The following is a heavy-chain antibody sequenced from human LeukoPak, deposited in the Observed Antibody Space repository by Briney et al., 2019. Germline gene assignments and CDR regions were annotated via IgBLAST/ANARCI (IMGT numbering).Heavy chain of an antibody. CDR2: IWYDGTDT. V-gene: IGHV3-33*01. Sequence: QARGSLRLSCVASGFTFSRFNMHWVRQAPGKGLEWVALIWYDGTDTYYADAVKGRFTISRDDSKNTVYLQMDSLRAEDTAFYYCARGFLDFDFWGHGTLVTVSS. J-gene: IGHJ4*01. CDR1: GFTFSRFN. CDR3: ARGFLDFDF. D-gene: IGHD3-3*01.